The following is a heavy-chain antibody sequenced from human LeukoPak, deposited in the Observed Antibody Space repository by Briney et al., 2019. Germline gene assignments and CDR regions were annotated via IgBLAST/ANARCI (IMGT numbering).Heavy chain of an antibody. CDR1: GGSFSSYA. D-gene: IGHD1-26*01. J-gene: IGHJ4*02. V-gene: IGHV1-69*13. CDR2: IIPMFRTA. CDR3: ARGVGALDS. Sequence: SVKVSCKASGGSFSSYAISWVRQAPGQGLEWMGGIIPMFRTANYAQNFQVRVTITADESTSTVYMELSSLRSEDTAVYYCARGVGALDSWGQGTLVTVSS.